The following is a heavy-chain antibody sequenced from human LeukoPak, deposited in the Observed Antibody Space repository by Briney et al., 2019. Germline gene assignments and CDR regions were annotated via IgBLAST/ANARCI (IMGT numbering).Heavy chain of an antibody. D-gene: IGHD5-18*01. Sequence: PSETLSLTCTVSGGSISSSSYYWGWIRQPPGKGLEWIGSIYYSGSTYYNPSLKSRVTISVDTSKNQFSLKLSSVTAADTAVYYCARVGNSYGSDYWGQGTLVTVSS. V-gene: IGHV4-39*07. CDR2: IYYSGST. CDR3: ARVGNSYGSDY. CDR1: GGSISSSSYY. J-gene: IGHJ4*02.